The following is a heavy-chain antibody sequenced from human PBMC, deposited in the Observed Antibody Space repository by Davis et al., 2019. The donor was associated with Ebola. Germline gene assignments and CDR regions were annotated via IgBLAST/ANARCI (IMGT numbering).Heavy chain of an antibody. CDR3: VVPAATLGHY. V-gene: IGHV3-30-3*01. CDR2: ISYDGSNK. Sequence: GESLKISCAASGFTFSSYAMHWVCQAPGKGLEWVAVISYDGSNKYYADSVKGRFTISRDNSKNTLYLQMNSLRAEDTAVYYCVVPAATLGHYWGQGTLVTVSS. CDR1: GFTFSSYA. D-gene: IGHD2-2*01. J-gene: IGHJ4*02.